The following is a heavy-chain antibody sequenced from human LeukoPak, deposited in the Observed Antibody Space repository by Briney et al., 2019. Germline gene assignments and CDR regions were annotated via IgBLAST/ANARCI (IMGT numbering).Heavy chain of an antibody. CDR3: ARGRTYYYED. CDR2: INHSGST. J-gene: IGHJ4*02. CDR1: GGSFSGYY. V-gene: IGHV4-34*01. Sequence: PSETLSLTCAVYGGSFSGYYWSWIRQPPGKGLEWIGEINHSGSTNYNPSLKSRVTISVDTSKNQFSLKLSSVTAADTAVYYCARGRTYYYEDWGRGTLVTVSS.